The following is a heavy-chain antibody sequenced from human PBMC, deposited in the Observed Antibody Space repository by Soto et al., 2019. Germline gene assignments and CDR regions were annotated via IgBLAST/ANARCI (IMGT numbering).Heavy chain of an antibody. D-gene: IGHD2-8*02. Sequence: QVQLQESGPGLMKPSETLSLTCTVSGASIPISSYWSGIRQPAGKVLKWIGRFSLSGTTNYNPSLRSRVTMSADVSKNQFSLRLTSVTAADTALYYCARGMTPPGAPAWYYFDSWGQGTLVTVSS. CDR2: FSLSGTT. J-gene: IGHJ4*02. CDR1: GASIPISSY. V-gene: IGHV4-4*07. CDR3: ARGMTPPGAPAWYYFDS.